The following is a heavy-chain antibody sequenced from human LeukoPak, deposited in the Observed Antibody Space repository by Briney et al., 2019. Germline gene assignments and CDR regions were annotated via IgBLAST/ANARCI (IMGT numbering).Heavy chain of an antibody. D-gene: IGHD2-15*01. CDR1: GYTFTTYY. CDR2: INPSGGGT. J-gene: IGHJ4*02. CDR3: AGDPGGGYCSGGSCYAFDY. Sequence: ASVRVSCKASGYTFTTYYIHWVRQAPGQGLEWMGIINPSGGGTSYAQKFQGRVTMTRDTSTSTVYMELNSLRSEDTAVYHCAGDPGGGYCSGGSCYAFDYWGQGTLVTVSS. V-gene: IGHV1-46*01.